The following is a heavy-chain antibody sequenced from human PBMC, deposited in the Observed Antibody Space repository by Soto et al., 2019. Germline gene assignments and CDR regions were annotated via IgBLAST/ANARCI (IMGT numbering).Heavy chain of an antibody. CDR1: GGSISSSDW. V-gene: IGHV4-4*02. D-gene: IGHD6-19*01. CDR3: ARHSSWYQRNGWFEP. Sequence: SETLSLTCAVSGGSISSSDWWSWVRQPPGKGLEWIGEIYHSGSTNYNPSLKSRVTISVEKSKKKFSLKLSSVTAADTAVYYCARHSSWYQRNGWFEPWGQGTMVSVSP. J-gene: IGHJ5*02. CDR2: IYHSGST.